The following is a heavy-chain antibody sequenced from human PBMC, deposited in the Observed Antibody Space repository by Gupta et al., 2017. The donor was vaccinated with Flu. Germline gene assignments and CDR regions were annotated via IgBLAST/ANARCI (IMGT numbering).Heavy chain of an antibody. J-gene: IGHJ4*02. CDR1: GLNFNTDS. V-gene: IGHV3-21*01. D-gene: IGHD5-12*01. CDR2: ISSSSSYI. CDR3: ARVWDIHSASDY. Sequence: EVQLVESGGGLVKPGGSLQLPFSASGLNFNTDSMNWVRQAPGKGLEWVSFISSSSSYIYYADSVKGRFTVSRDNAKNSLYLQMNSLRAEDTAVYYCARVWDIHSASDYWGQGTLVTVSS.